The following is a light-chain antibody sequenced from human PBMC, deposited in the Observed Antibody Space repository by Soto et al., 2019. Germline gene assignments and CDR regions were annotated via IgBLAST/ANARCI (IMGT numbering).Light chain of an antibody. J-gene: IGKJ2*01. V-gene: IGKV3-20*01. Sequence: EIVLTQSPGTLSLSPGERATLSCRASQSISSTYLAWYQQKPGQAPRLLIYGASSRATGIPDRFSGRRSGTDFTLTISRLEPEDFAVYYCQQYGTSTYTFGQGTKLEMK. CDR2: GAS. CDR3: QQYGTSTYT. CDR1: QSISSTY.